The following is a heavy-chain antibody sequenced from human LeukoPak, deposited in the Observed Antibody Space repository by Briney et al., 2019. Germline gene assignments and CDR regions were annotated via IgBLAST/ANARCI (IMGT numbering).Heavy chain of an antibody. J-gene: IGHJ4*02. D-gene: IGHD6-13*01. Sequence: SETLSLTCTVSGGSFSIYYWSWIRQPAGKGLEWIGRIYTSGSTNYNPSLKSRVTMSVDTSKNQFSLNLNSVTAADTAVYYCARDGYSSTWYVFDYWGQGTLVTVSS. V-gene: IGHV4-4*07. CDR2: IYTSGST. CDR1: GGSFSIYY. CDR3: ARDGYSSTWYVFDY.